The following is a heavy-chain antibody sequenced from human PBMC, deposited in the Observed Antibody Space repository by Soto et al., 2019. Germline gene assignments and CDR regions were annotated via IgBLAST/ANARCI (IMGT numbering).Heavy chain of an antibody. J-gene: IGHJ4*02. D-gene: IGHD1-7*01. CDR3: AISFGITGTTPHY. CDR1: GGSISSGS. Sequence: PSETLSLTCTVSGGSISSGSCRSRRQPPRKGLKWVGYIHYSGSTNYNPSCESRITISGDTAKNQFFLKLSSVTAADTAVYYCAISFGITGTTPHYWGQGSLVTVSS. CDR2: IHYSGST. V-gene: IGHV4-59*13.